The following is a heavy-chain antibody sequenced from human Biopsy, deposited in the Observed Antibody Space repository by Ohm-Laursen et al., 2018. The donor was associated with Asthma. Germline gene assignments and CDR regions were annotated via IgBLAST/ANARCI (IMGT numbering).Heavy chain of an antibody. CDR2: ISYTGNT. V-gene: IGHV4-39*01. CDR3: ARHWNWGSFFDY. D-gene: IGHD7-27*01. CDR1: GASITSSAYY. J-gene: IGHJ4*02. Sequence: SDTLSLTCTVSGASITSSAYYWGWIRQPPGKGLEWIGSISYTGNTDIPSLRSQVTLSVDTSKNNFSLKLTSVTAADTAVFYCARHWNWGSFFDYWGQGMLVTVSS.